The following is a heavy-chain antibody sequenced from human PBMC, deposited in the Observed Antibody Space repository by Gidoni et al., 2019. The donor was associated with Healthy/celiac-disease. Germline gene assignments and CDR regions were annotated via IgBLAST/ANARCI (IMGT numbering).Heavy chain of an antibody. Sequence: QVQLVQSGAEVKKPGASVKVSCKASGYTFTSYYMHWVRQAPGQGLEWMGIINPSGGSTSYAQKFQGRVTMTRDTSTSTVYMELSSLRSEDTAVYYCARDGKVVVAATAVDAFDIWGQGTMVTVSS. D-gene: IGHD2-15*01. J-gene: IGHJ3*02. CDR1: GYTFTSYY. CDR2: INPSGGST. CDR3: ARDGKVVVAATAVDAFDI. V-gene: IGHV1-46*03.